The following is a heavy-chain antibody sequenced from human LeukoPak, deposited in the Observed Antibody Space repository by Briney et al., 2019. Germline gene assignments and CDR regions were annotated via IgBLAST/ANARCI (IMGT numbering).Heavy chain of an antibody. V-gene: IGHV4-59*01. J-gene: IGHJ5*02. CDR3: ARGSCSGGPCSGWFDP. Sequence: PSETLSLTCSVSGDSISNYYWSWIRQPPGKGLEWIGYIYYSGSTNYNPSLKSRVTISVDTSKNQFSLKLNSVTAADTAVYYCARGSCSGGPCSGWFDPWGQGTLVTVSS. CDR1: GDSISNYY. CDR2: IYYSGST. D-gene: IGHD2-15*01.